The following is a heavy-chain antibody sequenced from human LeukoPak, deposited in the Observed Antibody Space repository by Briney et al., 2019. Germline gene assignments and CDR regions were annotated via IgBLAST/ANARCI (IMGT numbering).Heavy chain of an antibody. D-gene: IGHD3-9*01. V-gene: IGHV4-30-4*08. CDR2: IHYSGNT. CDR3: ARSRRKTGTADY. CDR1: GDSINSGENY. Sequence: SQTLSLTCTVSGDSINSGENYWSWIRQPPGKDLEWIGSIHYSGNTYYNPSLKSRVTISVDTSKNQFSLKLSSVTAADTAVYYCARSRRKTGTADYWGQGTLVTVSS. J-gene: IGHJ4*02.